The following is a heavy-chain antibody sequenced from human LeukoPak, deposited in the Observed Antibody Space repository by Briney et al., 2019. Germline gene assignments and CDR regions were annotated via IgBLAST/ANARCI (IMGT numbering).Heavy chain of an antibody. D-gene: IGHD4-23*01. CDR1: GFTFSSYW. CDR3: ASPIPYGGNFGGY. V-gene: IGHV3-7*01. J-gene: IGHJ4*02. Sequence: GGSLRLSCAASGFTFSSYWMSWVRQAPGKGLEWVANIKQDGSEKYYVDSVKGRFTISRDNAKNSLYLQMNSLRAEDTAVYYCASPIPYGGNFGGYWGQGTLVTVSS. CDR2: IKQDGSEK.